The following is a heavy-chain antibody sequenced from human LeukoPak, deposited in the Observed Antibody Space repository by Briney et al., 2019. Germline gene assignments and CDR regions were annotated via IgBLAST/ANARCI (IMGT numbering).Heavy chain of an antibody. D-gene: IGHD6-6*01. J-gene: IGHJ4*02. V-gene: IGHV3-23*01. Sequence: PGGSLRLSCAASGFTFSNYAMNWVRQAPGKGLEWVAAISGSGSSTYYADSVKGRFTISRDTFKNTLYLQMNSLRVEDTAIYYCAKGPSIAIMPEDWGQGTLVTVSS. CDR1: GFTFSNYA. CDR2: ISGSGSST. CDR3: AKGPSIAIMPED.